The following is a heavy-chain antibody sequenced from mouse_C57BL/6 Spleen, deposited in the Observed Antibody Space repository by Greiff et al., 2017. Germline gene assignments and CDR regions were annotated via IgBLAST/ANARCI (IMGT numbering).Heavy chain of an antibody. CDR2: INYDGSST. Sequence: EVMLVESEGGLVQPGSSMKLSCTASGFTFSDYYMAWVRQVPEKGLEWVANINYDGSSTYYLDSLKSRFIISRDNAKNILYLQMSSLKSEDTATYYCARDQGGFAYWGQGTLVTVSA. D-gene: IGHD3-2*02. J-gene: IGHJ3*01. V-gene: IGHV5-16*01. CDR3: ARDQGGFAY. CDR1: GFTFSDYY.